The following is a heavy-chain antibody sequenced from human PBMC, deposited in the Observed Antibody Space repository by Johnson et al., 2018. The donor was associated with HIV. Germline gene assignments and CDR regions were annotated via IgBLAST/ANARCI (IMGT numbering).Heavy chain of an antibody. Sequence: QVQLVESGGGVVQPGRSLRLSCAASGFTFSSYAMHWVRQAPGKGLEWVAVISYDGTNRYYADSVKGRFTISRHNSKNTLYLQMNSLIPEDTAVYYWAREGNQLLGGDAFDIWGQGTMVTVSS. D-gene: IGHD2-2*01. CDR1: GFTFSSYA. V-gene: IGHV3-30-3*01. CDR3: AREGNQLLGGDAFDI. J-gene: IGHJ3*02. CDR2: ISYDGTNR.